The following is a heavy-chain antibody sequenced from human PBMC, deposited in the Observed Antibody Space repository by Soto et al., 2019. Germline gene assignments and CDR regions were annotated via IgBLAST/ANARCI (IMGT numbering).Heavy chain of an antibody. CDR3: ARGVGALGHWFDP. J-gene: IGHJ5*02. V-gene: IGHV1-18*01. Sequence: QVQLVQSGAEVKKPGASVKVSCKASGYTFTSYGISWVRQAPGQGLEWMGRISAYNGNTNYAQKLQGRVTMTTDTATSTANRERRSLRSDDTAVYYGARGVGALGHWFDPWGQGTLVTVSS. D-gene: IGHD1-26*01. CDR2: ISAYNGNT. CDR1: GYTFTSYG.